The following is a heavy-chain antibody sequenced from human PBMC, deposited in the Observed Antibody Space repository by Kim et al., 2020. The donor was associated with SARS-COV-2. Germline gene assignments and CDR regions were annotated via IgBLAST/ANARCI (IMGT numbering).Heavy chain of an antibody. V-gene: IGHV4-34*01. D-gene: IGHD6-13*01. CDR3: ARTQQLVDY. Sequence: GSTNYNPALRSRVTISVDACKNQFSLKLSSVTAADTAVYYCARTQQLVDYWGQGTLVTVSS. J-gene: IGHJ4*02. CDR2: GST.